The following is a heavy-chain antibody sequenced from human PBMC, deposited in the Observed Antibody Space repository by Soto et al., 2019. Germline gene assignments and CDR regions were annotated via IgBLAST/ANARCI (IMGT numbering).Heavy chain of an antibody. CDR1: GGSFSGYY. J-gene: IGHJ2*01. D-gene: IGHD2-8*01. Sequence: QVQLQQWGAGLLKPSETLSLTCAVYGGSFSGYYWSWIRQPPGKGLEWIGEITHSGSTNYNPSLKSRVTISLDPSKSQFPLKLSSVTPAETAVYYCARDVMANSRYHWYFDLWGRGTLVTVSS. CDR3: ARDVMANSRYHWYFDL. V-gene: IGHV4-34*01. CDR2: ITHSGST.